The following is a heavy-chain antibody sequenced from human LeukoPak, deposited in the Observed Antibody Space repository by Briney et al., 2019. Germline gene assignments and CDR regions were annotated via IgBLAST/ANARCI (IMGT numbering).Heavy chain of an antibody. D-gene: IGHD5-24*01. V-gene: IGHV3-7*01. Sequence: GGSLRRSCAASGFTSSSDWMSWVSQAQGKWLEWVANIQQGGSAKYYMDSVKGRFTISRDDAKSSLYLQMNSLRAEDTAVYFCARIRGDGSTFDYWGQGTLVTVSS. CDR3: ARIRGDGSTFDY. CDR1: GFTSSSDW. J-gene: IGHJ4*02. CDR2: IQQGGSAK.